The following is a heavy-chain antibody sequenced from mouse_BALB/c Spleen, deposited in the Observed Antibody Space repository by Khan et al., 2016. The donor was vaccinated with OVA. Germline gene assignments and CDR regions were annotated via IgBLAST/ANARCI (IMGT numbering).Heavy chain of an antibody. CDR1: GYTFTSYQ. Sequence: QVQLQQSGTELVKPGASVRLSCKASGYTFTSYQMYWVKQRPGQGLEWIGEITPSNGGTNFNEKFKSKATLTVDESSSTAFMQLSSLTSEDSAVYYCIRGGYGGLAYWGQGTLVTVSA. J-gene: IGHJ3*01. CDR3: IRGGYGGLAY. V-gene: IGHV1-53*01. D-gene: IGHD3-1*01. CDR2: ITPSNGGT.